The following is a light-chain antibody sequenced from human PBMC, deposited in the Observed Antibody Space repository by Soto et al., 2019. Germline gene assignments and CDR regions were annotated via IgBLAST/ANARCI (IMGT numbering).Light chain of an antibody. J-gene: IGLJ1*01. CDR3: SLYTSGGNYV. CDR1: SSDVAAYNY. V-gene: IGLV2-14*03. Sequence: QSVLTQPASVSGSPGQSITISCTGTSSDVAAYNYVSWYQQHPGKAPKLMVYDVSNRPSGVSNRFSGSKSGNTASLTISGLQAEDEADYYCSLYTSGGNYVFGTGTKLTVL. CDR2: DVS.